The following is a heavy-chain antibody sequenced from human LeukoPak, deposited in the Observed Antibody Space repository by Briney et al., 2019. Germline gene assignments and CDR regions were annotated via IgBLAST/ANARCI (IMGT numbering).Heavy chain of an antibody. CDR1: GFTFSSYA. Sequence: GGSLRLSCAASGFTFSSYAMSWVRQAPGKGLEWVSYISSSSSTIYYADSVKGRFTISRDNAKNSLYLQMNSLRDEDTAVYYCARGLADSRGYYYGAGDYYYYYGMDVWGQGTTVTVSS. CDR2: ISSSSSTI. V-gene: IGHV3-48*02. CDR3: ARGLADSRGYYYGAGDYYYYYGMDV. J-gene: IGHJ6*02. D-gene: IGHD3-22*01.